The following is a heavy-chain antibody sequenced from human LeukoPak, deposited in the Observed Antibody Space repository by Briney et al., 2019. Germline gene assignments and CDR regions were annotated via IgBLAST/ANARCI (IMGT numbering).Heavy chain of an antibody. CDR1: GFSFGDYA. CDR2: IITKAYGWTT. CDR3: TRGYGGALDI. D-gene: IGHD3-16*01. V-gene: IGHV3-49*04. Sequence: GGSLRLSCAGSGFSFGDYAMNWVRQAAGKGREWVSFIITKAYGWTTEYAASVQGRFTISRDVSKSIAYLQMNSLKTEDTAVYYCTRGYGGALDIRGQGTMVTVSS. J-gene: IGHJ3*02.